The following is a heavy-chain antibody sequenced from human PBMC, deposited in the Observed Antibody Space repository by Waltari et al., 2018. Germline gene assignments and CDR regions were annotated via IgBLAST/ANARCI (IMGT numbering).Heavy chain of an antibody. CDR1: GGSFSAYS. CDR2: INHSGDT. Sequence: QVQLQQWGPGLLKPSETLSLTCGIFGGSFSAYSWRWIRQSPGKGLEWIGEINHSGDTNYNPSLKSRLTISADTSKNHFSLKLTSVTAADTGVYFCARLWATLRFLEWLTEVDRFDVWGPGTMVTVSS. J-gene: IGHJ3*01. CDR3: ARLWATLRFLEWLTEVDRFDV. V-gene: IGHV4-34*01. D-gene: IGHD3-3*01.